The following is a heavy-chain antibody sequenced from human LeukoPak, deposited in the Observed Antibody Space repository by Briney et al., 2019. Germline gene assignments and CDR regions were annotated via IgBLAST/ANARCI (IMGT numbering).Heavy chain of an antibody. J-gene: IGHJ5*02. CDR1: GYTFTNYD. CDR3: ARGIGFLDASLDP. D-gene: IGHD3-3*02. CDR2: MNPNSGNT. V-gene: IGHV1-8*01. Sequence: ASVKVSFKASGYTFTNYDINWVRQATGQGLEWMGWMNPNSGNTGYAQKFQGRVAITRNTPISTAYMELSSLRSEDTAVYYCARGIGFLDASLDPWGQGTLVTVSS.